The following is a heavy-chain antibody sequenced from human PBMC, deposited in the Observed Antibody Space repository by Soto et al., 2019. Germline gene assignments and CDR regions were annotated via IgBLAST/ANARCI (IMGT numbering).Heavy chain of an antibody. V-gene: IGHV3-21*01. CDR3: ARVQAVAALYGSDV. Sequence: EVQLVESGGGLVKPGGSLRLSCAASGFTFSNYNINWVRQAPGKGLEWVSSIGTSSSYIYYAESVKGRFTISRDNAKNSLYLQMISLRTEDTAVYYCARVQAVAALYGSDVWGQGTTVTVSS. D-gene: IGHD6-19*01. CDR1: GFTFSNYN. CDR2: IGTSSSYI. J-gene: IGHJ6*02.